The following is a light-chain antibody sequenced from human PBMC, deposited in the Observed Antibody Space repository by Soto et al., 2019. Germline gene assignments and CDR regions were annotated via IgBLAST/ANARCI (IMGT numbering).Light chain of an antibody. CDR2: EGS. V-gene: IGLV2-23*01. Sequence: QSVLTQPASVSGSPGQSITISCTGTSSDVGSYNLVSWYQQHPGKAPKLMIYEGSKRPSGVSNRFSGSKSGNTASLTISGLQAEDEADYCCCSYAGSSTYVFGNGTKVTVL. J-gene: IGLJ1*01. CDR1: SSDVGSYNL. CDR3: CSYAGSSTYV.